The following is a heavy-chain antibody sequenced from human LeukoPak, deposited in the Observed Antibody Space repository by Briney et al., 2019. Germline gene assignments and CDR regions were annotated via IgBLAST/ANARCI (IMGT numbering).Heavy chain of an antibody. CDR2: ISGSSTTI. J-gene: IGHJ3*02. D-gene: IGHD3-10*01. CDR1: GFTFSSYS. CDR3: ARGRGWGTFDI. Sequence: PGGSLRLSCAAPGFTFSSYSINWVRQAPGKGLEWVSYISGSSTTIYYADSVKGRFTTSRENAKNSLYLQMNSLRVGDTAVYYCARGRGWGTFDIWGQGTMVTVSS. V-gene: IGHV3-48*01.